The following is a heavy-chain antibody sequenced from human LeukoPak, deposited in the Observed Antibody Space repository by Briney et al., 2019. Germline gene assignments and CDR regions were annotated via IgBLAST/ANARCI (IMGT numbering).Heavy chain of an antibody. V-gene: IGHV4-39*01. J-gene: IGHJ4*02. CDR1: GGSISSSSYY. D-gene: IGHD3-9*01. Sequence: SETLSLTCTVSGGSISSSSYYWGWIRQPPGKGLEWIGSIYYSGSTYYNPSLKSRVTISVDTSKNQFSLKLSSVTAADTAVYYCARHNYDILTGYYPIDYWGQGTLVTVSS. CDR3: ARHNYDILTGYYPIDY. CDR2: IYYSGST.